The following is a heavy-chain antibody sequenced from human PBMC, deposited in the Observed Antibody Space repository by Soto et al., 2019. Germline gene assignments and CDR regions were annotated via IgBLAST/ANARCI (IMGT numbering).Heavy chain of an antibody. V-gene: IGHV4-59*01. CDR2: IYYDGTT. J-gene: IGHJ4*02. CDR1: GGSFSPNY. Sequence: SETLSLTCRLSGGSFSPNYWGWFRQSPGKGLEWVGYIYYDGTTKYNPSLKSRVTMSVDTSKNQFSLRLISVTAADTAKYFCAREGSLGRWLQPLDFWGQGTRVTVSS. CDR3: AREGSLGRWLQPLDF. D-gene: IGHD5-12*01.